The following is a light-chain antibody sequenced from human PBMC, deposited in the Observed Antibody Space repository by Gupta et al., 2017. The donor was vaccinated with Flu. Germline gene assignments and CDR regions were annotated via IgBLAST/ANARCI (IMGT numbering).Light chain of an antibody. J-gene: IGKJ1*01. CDR3: QQYYSTPYT. V-gene: IGKV4-1*01. Sequence: DIVMNQSLDSLAVSLGERATINCKSSQSVLYSSNNKNYLAWYQQKPGQPPKLLIYWASTRESGVPDRFSGSGSGTDFTLTISGLQAEDVAVYYCQQYYSTPYTFGQGTKVEIK. CDR2: WAS. CDR1: QSVLYSSNNKNY.